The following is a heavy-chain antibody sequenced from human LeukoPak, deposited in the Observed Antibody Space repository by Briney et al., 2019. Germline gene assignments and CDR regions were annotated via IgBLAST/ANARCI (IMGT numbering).Heavy chain of an antibody. CDR1: GFTFSSYS. D-gene: IGHD6-19*01. Sequence: GGSLRLSCAASGFTFSSYSMNWVRQAPGKGLEWVSYISSSSSTIYYADSAKGRFTISRDNAKNSLYLQMNSLRAEDTAVYYCASWGTSGWYHYWGQGTLVTVSS. V-gene: IGHV3-48*01. CDR3: ASWGTSGWYHY. CDR2: ISSSSSTI. J-gene: IGHJ4*02.